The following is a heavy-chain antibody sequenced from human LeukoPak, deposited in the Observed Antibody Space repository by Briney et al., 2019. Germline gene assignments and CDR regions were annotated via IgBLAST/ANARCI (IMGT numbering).Heavy chain of an antibody. CDR3: ARENLAAYRGNFDY. Sequence: PGGSLRLSCAASGFTFSSYAMHWVRQAPGKGLEWVAVISYDGSNKYYADSVKGRFTISRDNSKNTLYLQMNSLRAEDTAVYYCARENLAAYRGNFDYWGQGTLVTVSS. CDR1: GFTFSSYA. D-gene: IGHD6-13*01. V-gene: IGHV3-30*04. J-gene: IGHJ4*02. CDR2: ISYDGSNK.